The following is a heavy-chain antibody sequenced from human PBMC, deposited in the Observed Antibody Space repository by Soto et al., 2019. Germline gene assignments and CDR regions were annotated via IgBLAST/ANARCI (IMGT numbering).Heavy chain of an antibody. Sequence: QVQLVQSGAEVKKPGSSVKVSCKASGDTFSFYTLNWVRQAPGQGFEWVGRVNPILAMSRSAHKFQGRVCMLADQSTCPTDTVVRSLGTEDTGASDGAKSGGSGTSPFGCGGQGLLVTFSS. D-gene: IGHD3-10*01. CDR2: VNPILAMS. CDR3: AKSGGSGTSPFGC. J-gene: IGHJ4*02. CDR1: GDTFSFYT. V-gene: IGHV1-69*02.